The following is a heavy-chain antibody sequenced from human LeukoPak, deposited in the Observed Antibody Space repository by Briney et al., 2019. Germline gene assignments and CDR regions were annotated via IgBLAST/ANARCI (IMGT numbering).Heavy chain of an antibody. V-gene: IGHV1-2*02. CDR3: AGDTGRDGYSFVY. D-gene: IGHD2-2*03. Sequence: ASVKVSCKASGYTFTGYHMHWVRQAPGQGLEWMGWIDPNSGGTNFVQKFQGRVTMTRDTSISTAYMELSRLRSDDTAVYYCAGDTGRDGYSFVYWGQGNLVTVSS. CDR2: IDPNSGGT. J-gene: IGHJ4*02. CDR1: GYTFTGYH.